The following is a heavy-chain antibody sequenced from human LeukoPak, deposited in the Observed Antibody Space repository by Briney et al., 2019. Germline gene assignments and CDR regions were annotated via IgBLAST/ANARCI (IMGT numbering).Heavy chain of an antibody. CDR3: ARDPDSDGIYYYMDV. CDR1: GFTFRGYG. J-gene: IGHJ6*03. V-gene: IGHV3-23*01. Sequence: GGTLRLSCAASGFTFRGYGMSWVRQAPGKGLEWVSAIRGSGVTTYYADSVKGRFTISRDNSRTTLYLLMNSLRAEDTAVYYCARDPDSDGIYYYMDVWGKGTTVTVSS. D-gene: IGHD1-14*01. CDR2: IRGSGVTT.